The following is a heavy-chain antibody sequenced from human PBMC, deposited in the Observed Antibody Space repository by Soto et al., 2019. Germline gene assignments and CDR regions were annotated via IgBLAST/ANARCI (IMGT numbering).Heavy chain of an antibody. CDR2: ISAYNGNT. CDR3: LRVDVVRGVTSYYYYGMDV. D-gene: IGHD3-10*01. CDR1: GYTFTSYG. Sequence: ASVKVSCKASGYTFTSYGISWVRQAPGQGLEWMGWISAYNGNTNYAQKLQGRVTMTTDTSTSTAYMELRSLRSDDTAVYYCLRVDVVRGVTSYYYYGMDVWGQGTMVTFSS. V-gene: IGHV1-18*01. J-gene: IGHJ6*02.